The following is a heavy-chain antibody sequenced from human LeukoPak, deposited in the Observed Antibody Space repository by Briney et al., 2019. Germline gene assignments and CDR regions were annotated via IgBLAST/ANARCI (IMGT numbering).Heavy chain of an antibody. CDR2: IYYSGIT. CDR3: ARIPNYYGSGSYVDY. V-gene: IGHV4-59*01. D-gene: IGHD3-10*01. J-gene: IGHJ4*02. Sequence: SETLSLTCTVYGGSFSDFHWSWIRQPPGKGLEWIGYIYYSGITNYNPSLKSRVTISVDTSKNQLSLKLSSVTAADTAVYFCARIPNYYGSGSYVDYWGQGTLVTVSS. CDR1: GGSFSDFH.